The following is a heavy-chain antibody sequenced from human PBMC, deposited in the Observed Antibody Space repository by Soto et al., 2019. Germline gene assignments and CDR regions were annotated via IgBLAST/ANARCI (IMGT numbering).Heavy chain of an antibody. D-gene: IGHD3-10*01. CDR2: VYSSGST. V-gene: IGHV4-59*08. Sequence: QVQLQESGPGLVKPSETLSLTCTVSGGSISSYYWIWIRQPPGKGLEWIGYVYSSGSTNYNPSLKGPVTMSVDTSTNQFSLTLSSVTAADTAVYYCARLVVRGIIFGGFDLWGQGTMVTVSP. J-gene: IGHJ3*01. CDR3: ARLVVRGIIFGGFDL. CDR1: GGSISSYY.